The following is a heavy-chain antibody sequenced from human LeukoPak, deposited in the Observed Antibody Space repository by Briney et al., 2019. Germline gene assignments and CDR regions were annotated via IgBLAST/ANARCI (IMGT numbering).Heavy chain of an antibody. Sequence: SETLSLTCAVYGGSFSGYYWSWIRQPPGKGLEWIGEINHSGSTNYNPSLKSRVTISVDTSKNQFSLKLSSVTAVDTAVYYCARGLQIPKQSLGYWGQGILVTVSS. J-gene: IGHJ4*02. CDR1: GGSFSGYY. CDR2: INHSGST. V-gene: IGHV4-34*01. CDR3: ARGLQIPKQSLGY. D-gene: IGHD6-19*01.